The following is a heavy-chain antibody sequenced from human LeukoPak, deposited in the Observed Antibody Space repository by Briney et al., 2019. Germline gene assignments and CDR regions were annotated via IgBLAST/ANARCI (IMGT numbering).Heavy chain of an antibody. J-gene: IGHJ1*01. D-gene: IGHD1-1*01. CDR3: ATGDLEPSGYFQH. CDR2: IYGGGTT. V-gene: IGHV3-66*01. Sequence: GGSLRLSCAASGFTFSSYAMHWVRQAPGKVLEWVSAIYGGGTTYYADSVKGRFTISRDTSKNTLYLRMNSLRAEDTAVYYCATGDLEPSGYFQHWGQGTLVTVSS. CDR1: GFTFSSYA.